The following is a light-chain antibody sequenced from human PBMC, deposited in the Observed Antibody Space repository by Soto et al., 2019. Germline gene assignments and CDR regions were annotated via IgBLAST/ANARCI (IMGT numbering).Light chain of an antibody. CDR3: QQYYSYPRT. Sequence: DIQLTQSPSSLPASVGDRVTIPCRVSQGISSYLNWYRQKPGKVPKLLIYAASTLQSGVPSRFSGSGSGTDFTLTISCLQSEDFATYYCQQYYSYPRTFGQGTKVDI. V-gene: IGKV1-9*01. CDR2: AAS. J-gene: IGKJ1*01. CDR1: QGISSY.